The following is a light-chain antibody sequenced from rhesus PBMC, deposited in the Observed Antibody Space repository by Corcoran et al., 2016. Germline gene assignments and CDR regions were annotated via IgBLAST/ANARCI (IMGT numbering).Light chain of an antibody. J-gene: IGKJ2*01. Sequence: EIVMTQSPATLALSPGERATLSCRASQRVSSHLAWYQQKPGQAPRLLIYGASSRATGIPDRVSGRGSGTEFTLTISSLEPEDVGVYFCLQSSNWYSFGQGTKVDIK. CDR2: GAS. V-gene: IGKV3-24*04. CDR3: LQSSNWYS. CDR1: QRVSSH.